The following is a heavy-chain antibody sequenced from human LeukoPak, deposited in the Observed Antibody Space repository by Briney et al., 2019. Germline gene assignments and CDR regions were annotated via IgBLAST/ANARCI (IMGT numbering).Heavy chain of an antibody. D-gene: IGHD3-22*01. CDR2: INPNGGGT. J-gene: IGHJ4*02. CDR3: ARVRFLARLTEGYDSSGYYFYY. CDR1: GYTFTGYY. Sequence: ASVKVSCKASGYTFTGYYMHWVRQAPGQGLEWMGWINPNGGGTNYAQKFQGRVTMTRDTSISTAYMELSRLRSDDTAVYYCARVRFLARLTEGYDSSGYYFYYWGQGTLVTVSS. V-gene: IGHV1-2*02.